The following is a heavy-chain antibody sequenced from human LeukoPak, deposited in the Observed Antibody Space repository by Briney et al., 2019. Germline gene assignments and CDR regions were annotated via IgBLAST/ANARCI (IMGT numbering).Heavy chain of an antibody. Sequence: GGSLRLSCAASGFTFDDYAMHWVRQAPGKGLGWVSLISGDGGSTNYADSVKGRFTISRDNSKNSLYLQMNSLRTEDTALYYCAKTPRGYRGYELGYWGQGTLVTVSS. V-gene: IGHV3-43*02. CDR3: AKTPRGYRGYELGY. CDR2: ISGDGGST. D-gene: IGHD5-12*01. CDR1: GFTFDDYA. J-gene: IGHJ4*02.